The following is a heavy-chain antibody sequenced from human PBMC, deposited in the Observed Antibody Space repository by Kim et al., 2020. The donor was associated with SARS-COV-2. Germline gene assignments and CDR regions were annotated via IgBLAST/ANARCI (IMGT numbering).Heavy chain of an antibody. CDR3: AKRTDRHTEYFQH. CDR1: GFTFSSYT. J-gene: IGHJ1*01. CDR2: ISGNGDSA. Sequence: GGSLRLSCAASGFTFSSYTMSWVRQAPGKGLEWVSAISGNGDSAYYADSVKGRFTISRDNSKNTLYLQMNSLRAEDTAVYYCAKRTDRHTEYFQHWGQGTLVTVSS. V-gene: IGHV3-23*01.